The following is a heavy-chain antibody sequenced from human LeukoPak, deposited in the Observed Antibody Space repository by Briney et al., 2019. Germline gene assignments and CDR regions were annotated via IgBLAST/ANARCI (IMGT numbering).Heavy chain of an antibody. CDR1: GLTFSDHY. D-gene: IGHD3-10*01. CDR3: ARGRLWCGEFTSRGTFHI. V-gene: IGHV3-11*06. CDR2: ITSSSSYT. Sequence: GGSLRLSCAASGLTFSDHYMSWIRQAPGKGLEWISYITSSSSYTNYADSVKSRFTISRDNAKNSLYLQMNSLRVEDTAMYYCARGRLWCGEFTSRGTFHIWGQGTMVTVSS. J-gene: IGHJ3*02.